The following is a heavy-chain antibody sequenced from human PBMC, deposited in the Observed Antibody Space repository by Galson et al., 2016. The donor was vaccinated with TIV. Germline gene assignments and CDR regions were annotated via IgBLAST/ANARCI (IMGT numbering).Heavy chain of an antibody. J-gene: IGHJ4*02. CDR3: TTDLGYCLSTSCSLGLDY. Sequence: SLRLSCAASGFTFSNAWMTWVRQAPGRGLEWVGRIKSKSDGATTAYAAPVKGRSSISRDDSKDTVYLQMNNLKTEDTALYFCTTDLGYCLSTSCSLGLDYGGQGTLVTVSS. V-gene: IGHV3-15*01. D-gene: IGHD2-2*01. CDR2: IKSKSDGATT. CDR1: GFTFSNAW.